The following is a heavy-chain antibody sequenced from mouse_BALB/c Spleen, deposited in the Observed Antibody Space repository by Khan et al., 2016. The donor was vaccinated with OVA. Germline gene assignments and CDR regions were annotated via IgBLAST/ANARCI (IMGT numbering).Heavy chain of an antibody. CDR3: TRSYYGSSGFGY. Sequence: QVQLQQSGAELVRPGASVTLSCKASGYTFTDYEMHWVKQTPVHGLEWIGAIDPETGGTAYNQKFKGKATLTADKSSRTAYMELRSLPSEDSAVYYCTRSYYGSSGFGYWGQGTTLTVSS. J-gene: IGHJ2*01. D-gene: IGHD1-1*01. CDR2: IDPETGGT. V-gene: IGHV1-15*01. CDR1: GYTFTDYE.